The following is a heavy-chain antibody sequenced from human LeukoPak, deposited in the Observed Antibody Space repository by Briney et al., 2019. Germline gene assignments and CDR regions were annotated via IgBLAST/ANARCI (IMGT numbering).Heavy chain of an antibody. CDR2: IYYSGST. V-gene: IGHV4-30-4*01. CDR1: GVSISSGDYY. Sequence: PSETLSLTCTVSGVSISSGDYYWSWIRQPPGKGLEWIGYIYYSGSTYYNPSLKSRVTISVDTSKNQFSLKLSSVTAADTAVYYCARAETSHPGYSGYDYVRFYYYYGMDVWGQGTTVTVSS. J-gene: IGHJ6*02. D-gene: IGHD5-12*01. CDR3: ARAETSHPGYSGYDYVRFYYYYGMDV.